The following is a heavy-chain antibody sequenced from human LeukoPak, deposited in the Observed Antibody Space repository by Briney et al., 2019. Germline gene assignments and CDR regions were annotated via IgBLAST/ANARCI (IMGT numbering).Heavy chain of an antibody. D-gene: IGHD6-13*01. J-gene: IGHJ3*02. V-gene: IGHV3-30*02. CDR2: IRYDGSNK. Sequence: GGSLRLSCAVSGFTFSSYGMHWVRQAPGKGLEWVAFIRYDGSNKYYADSVKGRFTISRDNSKNTLYLQMNSLRAEDTAVYYCAKEFQKYSSSFWLAFDIWGQGTMVTVSS. CDR3: AKEFQKYSSSFWLAFDI. CDR1: GFTFSSYG.